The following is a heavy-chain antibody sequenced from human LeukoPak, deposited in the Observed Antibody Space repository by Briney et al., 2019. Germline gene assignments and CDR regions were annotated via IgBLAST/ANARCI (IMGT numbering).Heavy chain of an antibody. Sequence: ASVRVSCKASGYRFTTYGVTWVRQAPGQGLEWLGWINGYNGDTKYVERVQGRVTMTIDTSTSTAYMELRSLRSDDTAVYYCARWYFDYMWGTHRYDYFDCWGQGTLVTVSS. CDR1: GYRFTTYG. J-gene: IGHJ4*02. CDR2: INGYNGDT. V-gene: IGHV1-18*01. CDR3: ARWYFDYMWGTHRYDYFDC. D-gene: IGHD3-16*02.